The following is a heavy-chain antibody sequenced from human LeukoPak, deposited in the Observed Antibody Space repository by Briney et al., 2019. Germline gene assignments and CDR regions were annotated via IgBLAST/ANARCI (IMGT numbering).Heavy chain of an antibody. CDR3: AKGNLVIVPAAIGY. CDR1: GFTVSSNY. CDR2: IYGGGNI. D-gene: IGHD2-2*01. V-gene: IGHV3-53*01. Sequence: PEGSLRLSCAASGFTVSSNYMNWVRQAPGKGLEWVSVIYGGGNIYYADSAKGRFTVSRDNSKNTLYLQMNSLRAEDTAVYYCAKGNLVIVPAAIGYWGQGTLVTVSS. J-gene: IGHJ4*02.